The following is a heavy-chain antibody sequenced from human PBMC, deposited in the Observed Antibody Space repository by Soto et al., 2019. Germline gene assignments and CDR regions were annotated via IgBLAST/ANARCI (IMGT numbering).Heavy chain of an antibody. V-gene: IGHV3-23*01. J-gene: IGHJ4*02. CDR1: GFTFSSYA. CDR3: EKVGSVGPKYYFDY. Sequence: PGGSLRLSCAASGFTFSSYAMSWVRQAPGKGLEWVSAISGSGGSTYYADSVKGRFTISRDNSKNTLYLQMNSLRAEDTAVYYCEKVGSVGPKYYFDYWGQGTLVTVSS. CDR2: ISGSGGST. D-gene: IGHD3-10*01.